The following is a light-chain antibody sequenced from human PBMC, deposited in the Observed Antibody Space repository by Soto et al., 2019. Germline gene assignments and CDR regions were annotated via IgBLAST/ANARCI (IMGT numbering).Light chain of an antibody. Sequence: DIQITQSPSSLSASIGDSVTITCRASQTIIGYLNWHQQKPGKAPRLLINAASNLQSGVPSRFRGSGSETDFTLTITSLQPEDFATYYCQQSYTTPRTFGQGTKVDIK. CDR3: QQSYTTPRT. CDR2: AAS. J-gene: IGKJ1*01. CDR1: QTIIGY. V-gene: IGKV1-39*01.